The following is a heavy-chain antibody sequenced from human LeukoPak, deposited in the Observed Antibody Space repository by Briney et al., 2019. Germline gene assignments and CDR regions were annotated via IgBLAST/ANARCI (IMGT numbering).Heavy chain of an antibody. D-gene: IGHD2-21*02. V-gene: IGHV3-20*04. Sequence: GGSLRLSCAASGFTFSSYGMSWVRHAPGKGLEWVSGINWNGGSTGYADSVKGRFTISRDNAKNSLYLQMNSLRAEDTALYYCAREEHIVVVTAIHDAFDIWGQGTMVTVSS. CDR1: GFTFSSYG. J-gene: IGHJ3*02. CDR3: AREEHIVVVTAIHDAFDI. CDR2: INWNGGST.